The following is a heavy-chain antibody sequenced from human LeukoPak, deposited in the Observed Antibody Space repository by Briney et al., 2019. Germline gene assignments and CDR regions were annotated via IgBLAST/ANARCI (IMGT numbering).Heavy chain of an antibody. D-gene: IGHD5-12*01. CDR3: ATLTPNVDIVATTPGGDY. CDR2: INHSGST. J-gene: IGHJ4*02. V-gene: IGHV4-34*01. Sequence: SETLSLTCAVYGGSFSGYCWSWIRQPPGKGLEWIGEINHSGSTNYNPSLKSRVTISVDTSKNQFSLNLSSVTAADTAVYCCATLTPNVDIVATTPGGDYWGQGTLVTVSS. CDR1: GGSFSGYC.